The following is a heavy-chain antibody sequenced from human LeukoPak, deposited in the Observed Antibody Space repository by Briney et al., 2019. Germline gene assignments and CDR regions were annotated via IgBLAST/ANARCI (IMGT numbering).Heavy chain of an antibody. CDR3: AKDRCTNGVCYFDS. CDR2: ISGSGGSA. V-gene: IGHV3-23*01. D-gene: IGHD2-8*01. Sequence: GGSLRLSCAASGFTFSNYAMDWVRQAPGKGLEWVSGISGSGGSAYYADSVKGRFTTSRDSSKNTLFLQMNRLRAEDTAVYYCAKDRCTNGVCYFDSWGQGTLVAVSS. CDR1: GFTFSNYA. J-gene: IGHJ4*02.